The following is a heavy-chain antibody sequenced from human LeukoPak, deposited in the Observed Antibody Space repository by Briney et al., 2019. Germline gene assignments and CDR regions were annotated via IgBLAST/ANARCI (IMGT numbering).Heavy chain of an antibody. J-gene: IGHJ4*02. Sequence: PSETLSLTCTVSGGSISSSSYYWGWIRQPPGKGLEWIGSIYYSGSTYYNPSLKSRVTISVDTSKNQFSLKLSSVTAADTAVYYCARLEGIRYFDWLLPPHFDYWGQGTLVTVSS. CDR2: IYYSGST. D-gene: IGHD3-9*01. CDR1: GGSISSSSYY. V-gene: IGHV4-39*01. CDR3: ARLEGIRYFDWLLPPHFDY.